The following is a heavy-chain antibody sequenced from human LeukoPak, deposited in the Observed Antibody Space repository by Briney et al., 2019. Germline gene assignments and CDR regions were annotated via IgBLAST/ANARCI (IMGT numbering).Heavy chain of an antibody. CDR3: AKAEGRTYYDILTGYSYLDYFDY. Sequence: HTGGSLRLSCAASGFTFSSYAMSWVRQAPGKGLEWVSAISGSGGSTYYADSVKGRFTISRDNSKNTLYLQMNSLRAEDTAVYYCAKAEGRTYYDILTGYSYLDYFDYWGQGTLVTVSS. D-gene: IGHD3-9*01. V-gene: IGHV3-23*01. CDR2: ISGSGGST. J-gene: IGHJ4*02. CDR1: GFTFSSYA.